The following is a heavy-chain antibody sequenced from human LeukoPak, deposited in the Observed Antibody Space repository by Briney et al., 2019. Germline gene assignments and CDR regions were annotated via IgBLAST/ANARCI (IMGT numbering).Heavy chain of an antibody. J-gene: IGHJ5*02. V-gene: IGHV3-74*01. Sequence: GGSLRPSCAASGFTFSPVWMHWVRQAPGKGPMWVSHIINDGSYTTYADSVKGRFTISRDNAKNTVYLQMNSLRAEDTAVYYCATDDKYAPSSWGQGTLVTVSS. CDR1: GFTFSPVW. CDR2: IINDGSYT. CDR3: ATDDKYAPSS. D-gene: IGHD2-2*01.